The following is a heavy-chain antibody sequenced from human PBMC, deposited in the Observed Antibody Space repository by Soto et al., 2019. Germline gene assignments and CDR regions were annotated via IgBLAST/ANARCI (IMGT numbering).Heavy chain of an antibody. J-gene: IGHJ6*03. CDR2: INHSGST. V-gene: IGHV4-34*01. CDR3: ARGTGWRYMDV. CDR1: GGSFSGYY. Sequence: QVQLQQWGAGLLKPSETLSLTCAVYGGSFSGYYWSWIRQPPGKGLEWIGEINHSGSTNYKPSLKRRVTISVDTSKNQFALKLSTVTAADTAVYYCARGTGWRYMDVWGKGTTVTVSS.